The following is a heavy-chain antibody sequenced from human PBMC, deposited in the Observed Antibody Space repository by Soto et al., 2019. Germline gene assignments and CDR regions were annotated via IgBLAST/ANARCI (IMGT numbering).Heavy chain of an antibody. Sequence: SETLSLTCPFSDGSISSGGYYWSCLRQHPGKGLEWIGYIYYSGSTYYNPSLKSRVTISVDTSKNQFSLKLSSVTAADTAVYYCASSSTSLGMEVWGQGTTVTVSS. CDR2: IYYSGST. V-gene: IGHV4-31*03. CDR3: ASSSTSLGMEV. CDR1: DGSISSGGYY. J-gene: IGHJ6*02. D-gene: IGHD2-2*01.